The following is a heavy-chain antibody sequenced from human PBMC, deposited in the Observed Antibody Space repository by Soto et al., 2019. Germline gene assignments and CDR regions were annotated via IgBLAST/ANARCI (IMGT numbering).Heavy chain of an antibody. D-gene: IGHD3-10*02. Sequence: VQLVQSGAEVKKPGASVRVSCKASGYTFTSFGLSWVRQAPGQGPEWMGWISPESDKATYAHKFQGRINMTTDTSTTTAYMDLMSLRPGDTAVYYRTIDLFVRSPSTGSTDAYWGQGTLVSV. V-gene: IGHV1-18*01. CDR3: TIDLFVRSPSTGSTDAY. CDR1: GYTFTSFG. J-gene: IGHJ4*02. CDR2: ISPESDKA.